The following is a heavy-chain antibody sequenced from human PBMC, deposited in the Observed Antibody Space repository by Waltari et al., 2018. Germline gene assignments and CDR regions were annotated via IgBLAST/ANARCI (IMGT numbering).Heavy chain of an antibody. D-gene: IGHD5-18*01. J-gene: IGHJ6*03. V-gene: IGHV1-69*13. CDR1: GCTISSYS. CDR2: IIPIFGTA. CDR3: ARSGWDTAMEDYYYYMDV. Sequence: QVQLVQSGAEVKKPGSSVKVSCKASGCTISSYSISWVHQDHGKRLEWMGRIIPIFGTANYAQKFQGRVTITADKSTSTAYMELSSLRSEDTAVYYCARSGWDTAMEDYYYYMDVWGKGTTVTISS.